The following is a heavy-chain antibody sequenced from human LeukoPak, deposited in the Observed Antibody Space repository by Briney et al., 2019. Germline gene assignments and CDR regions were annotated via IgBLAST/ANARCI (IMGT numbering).Heavy chain of an antibody. CDR2: ISSSSGYI. D-gene: IGHD3-9*01. Sequence: GGSLRLSCAASGFTFSSYSMNWVRQAPGKGLEWVSCISSSSGYIYYANSVKGRFTISRDNAKNSLYLQMNSLRAEDTAVYYCARDYENLTGSKTRFHYWGQGTLVTVSS. V-gene: IGHV3-21*01. J-gene: IGHJ4*02. CDR3: ARDYENLTGSKTRFHY. CDR1: GFTFSSYS.